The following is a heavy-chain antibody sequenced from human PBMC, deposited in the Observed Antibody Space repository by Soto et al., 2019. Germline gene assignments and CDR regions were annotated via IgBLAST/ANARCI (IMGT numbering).Heavy chain of an antibody. CDR1: GFTFSNYA. Sequence: EVQLVESGGGLVQPGGSLRLSCAASGFTFSNYAMNWVRQAPGKGLEYVSAISSNGCSTYYANSVKGRFTISIDNYMNTLYLQMGSLRAEDMAVYDCARLGFTYYYDYWGQGPLVTVYS. CDR2: ISSNGCST. J-gene: IGHJ4*02. V-gene: IGHV3-64*01. CDR3: ARLGFTYYYDY. D-gene: IGHD3-16*01.